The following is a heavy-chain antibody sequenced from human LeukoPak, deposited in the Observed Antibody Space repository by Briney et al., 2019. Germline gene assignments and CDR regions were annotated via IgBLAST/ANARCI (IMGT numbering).Heavy chain of an antibody. J-gene: IGHJ4*02. CDR3: ARGRSGGYYDSSGYYWD. Sequence: SVKVSCKASGGTFSSYAISWVRQAPGQGLEWMGGIVPIFGTANYAQKFQGRVTITTDESTSTAYMELSSLRSEDTAVYYCARGRSGGYYDSSGYYWDWGQGTLVTVSS. D-gene: IGHD3-22*01. V-gene: IGHV1-69*05. CDR1: GGTFSSYA. CDR2: IVPIFGTA.